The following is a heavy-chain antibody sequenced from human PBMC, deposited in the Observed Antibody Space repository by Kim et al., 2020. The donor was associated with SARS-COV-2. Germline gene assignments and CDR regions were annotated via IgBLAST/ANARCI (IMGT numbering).Heavy chain of an antibody. CDR2: ISAYNGNT. J-gene: IGHJ4*02. V-gene: IGHV1-18*01. Sequence: ASVKVSCKASGYTFTSYGISWVRQAPGQGLEWMGWISAYNGNTNYAQKLQGRVTMTTDTSTSTAYMELRSLRSDDTAVYYCAREREGVEYYGSGSYFVDFDNWGQGTLVTVSS. CDR3: AREREGVEYYGSGSYFVDFDN. CDR1: GYTFTSYG. D-gene: IGHD3-10*01.